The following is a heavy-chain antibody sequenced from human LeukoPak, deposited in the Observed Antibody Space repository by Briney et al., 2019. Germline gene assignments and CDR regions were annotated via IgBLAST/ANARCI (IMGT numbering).Heavy chain of an antibody. CDR1: GGSISSYY. CDR3: ARYYYDSSGYYYDR. D-gene: IGHD3-22*01. J-gene: IGHJ4*02. Sequence: RSSETLSLTCTVSGGSISSYYWSWIRQPPGKGLEWIGYIYYSGSTNYSPSLKSRVTISVDTSKNQFSLKLSSVTAADTAVYYCARYYYDSSGYYYDRWGQGTLVTVSS. CDR2: IYYSGST. V-gene: IGHV4-59*01.